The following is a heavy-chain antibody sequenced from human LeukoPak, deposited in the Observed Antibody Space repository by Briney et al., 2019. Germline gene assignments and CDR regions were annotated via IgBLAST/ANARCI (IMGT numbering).Heavy chain of an antibody. J-gene: IGHJ4*02. V-gene: IGHV1-69*13. CDR1: GNSISNYA. CDR2: IIPIFGTA. D-gene: IGHD4-23*01. CDR3: ARDKGGNPYYFDY. Sequence: ASVKVSCKASGNSISNYAVSWLRQAPGQGFEWMGGIIPIFGTADYAQKFQGRVTITADQSTSTAYMELRSLRSGDTAVYYCARDKGGNPYYFDYWGQGTLVTVSS.